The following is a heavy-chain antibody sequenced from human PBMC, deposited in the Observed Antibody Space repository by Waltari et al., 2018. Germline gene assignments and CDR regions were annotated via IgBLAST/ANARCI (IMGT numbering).Heavy chain of an antibody. CDR2: VDPEDGET. Sequence: QVQLVQSGAEVKKPGASVKDYCKVSGYTLTELSMHWARQSPGKGLEWMGGVDPEDGETIYAQKFQGRVTMTEDTSTDTAYMELSSLRSEDTAVYYCATVEEAHDAFDIWGQGTMVTVSS. V-gene: IGHV1-24*01. CDR3: ATVEEAHDAFDI. CDR1: GYTLTELS. J-gene: IGHJ3*02.